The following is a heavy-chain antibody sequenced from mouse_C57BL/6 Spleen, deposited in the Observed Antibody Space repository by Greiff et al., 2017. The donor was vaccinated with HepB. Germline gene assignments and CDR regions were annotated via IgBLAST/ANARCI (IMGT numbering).Heavy chain of an antibody. Sequence: QVQLQQPGAELVKPGASVKLSCKASGYTFTSYWMHWVKQRPGRGLEWIGRIDPNSGGTKYNEKFKSKATLTVDKPSSTAYMQLSSLTSEDSAVYDCARLRSTMVTTGLYFDYWGQGTTLTVSS. CDR3: ARLRSTMVTTGLYFDY. CDR1: GYTFTSYW. CDR2: IDPNSGGT. V-gene: IGHV1-72*01. J-gene: IGHJ2*01. D-gene: IGHD2-2*01.